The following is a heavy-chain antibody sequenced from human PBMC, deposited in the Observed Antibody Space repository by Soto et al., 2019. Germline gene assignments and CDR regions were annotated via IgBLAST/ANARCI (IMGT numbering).Heavy chain of an antibody. CDR2: INPRSGDT. J-gene: IGHJ5*02. Sequence: SVKVSCKASGYTFIGYYIHWVRQAPGQGLEWMGRINPRSGDTTYAQKFQGRLTMTRDTSISTAYMELSSLRSDDTAVYYCGRDGVGATPLGWFDPWGQGALVTVSS. CDR3: GRDGVGATPLGWFDP. CDR1: GYTFIGYY. V-gene: IGHV1-2*06. D-gene: IGHD1-26*01.